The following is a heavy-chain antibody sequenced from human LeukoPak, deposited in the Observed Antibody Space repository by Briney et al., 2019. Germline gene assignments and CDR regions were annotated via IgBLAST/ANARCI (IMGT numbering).Heavy chain of an antibody. CDR1: GGSFSGYY. D-gene: IGHD2-2*02. J-gene: IGHJ6*02. V-gene: IGHV4-34*01. CDR2: INHSGST. CDR3: ARGGYRYCSSTSCYMGSYYYYGIDV. Sequence: EPSETLSLTCAVYGGSFSGYYWSWIRQPPGKGLEWIGEINHSGSTNYNPSLKSRVTISVDTSKNQFSPKLSSVTAADTAVYYCARGGYRYCSSTSCYMGSYYYYGIDVWGQGTTVTVSS.